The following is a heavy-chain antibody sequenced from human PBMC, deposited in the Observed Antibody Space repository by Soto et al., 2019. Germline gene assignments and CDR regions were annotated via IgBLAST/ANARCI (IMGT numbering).Heavy chain of an antibody. CDR3: ARDPPTIASAGREDY. J-gene: IGHJ4*02. Sequence: QVQLVQSGAEVKKPGASVKVSCKASGYTFTSYGISWVRQAPGQGLEWMGWISAYNGNTNYAQKLQGIATMTTDTSTSTAYMELRSLRSDDTAVYYCARDPPTIASAGREDYWGQGTLVTVSS. V-gene: IGHV1-18*01. D-gene: IGHD6-13*01. CDR2: ISAYNGNT. CDR1: GYTFTSYG.